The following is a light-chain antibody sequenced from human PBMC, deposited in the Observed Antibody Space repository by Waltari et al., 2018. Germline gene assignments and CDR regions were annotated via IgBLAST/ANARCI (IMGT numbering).Light chain of an antibody. CDR1: FSDFTASDP. CDR2: GVT. CDR3: CSYAGSYTWV. V-gene: IGLV2-11*01. J-gene: IGLJ3*02. Sequence: QSALTQPRSLSGSPGQSVTISSTGTFSDFTASDPVPWYQQHPGKAPKLITYGVTERPAGVPHRFSGSKSGDTASLTISGLQADDEADYYCCSYAGSYTWVFGGGTKLTVL.